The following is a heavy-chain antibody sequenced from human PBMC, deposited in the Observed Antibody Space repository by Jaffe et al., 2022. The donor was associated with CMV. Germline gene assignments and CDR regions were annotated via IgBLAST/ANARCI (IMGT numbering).Heavy chain of an antibody. CDR1: GGSIISYY. V-gene: IGHV4-59*01. J-gene: IGHJ4*02. CDR3: ARAAGGGYSGSSGYNFDF. Sequence: QVQLQESGPGLVKPSETLSLSCSVSGGSIISYYWSWIRQSPGKGLECIGYIHDSGSTSYNPSLESRVTISVDTSKKQFFLKLSSVTAADTAVYYCARAAGGGYSGSSGYNFDFWGPGTLVTVSS. D-gene: IGHD3-22*01. CDR2: IHDSGST.